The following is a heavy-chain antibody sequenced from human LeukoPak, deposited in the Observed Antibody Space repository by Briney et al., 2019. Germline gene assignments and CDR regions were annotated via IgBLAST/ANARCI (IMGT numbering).Heavy chain of an antibody. D-gene: IGHD5-24*01. Sequence: SETLSLTCTVSGGSISSSSYYWGWIRQPPGKVLEWIGSIYDSGSTYYNPSLKSRVTISVDTSKNQFSLKLSSVTAADTAVYYCARLEWYFDLWGRGTLVTVSS. CDR2: IYDSGST. CDR1: GGSISSSSYY. CDR3: ARLEWYFDL. V-gene: IGHV4-39*01. J-gene: IGHJ2*01.